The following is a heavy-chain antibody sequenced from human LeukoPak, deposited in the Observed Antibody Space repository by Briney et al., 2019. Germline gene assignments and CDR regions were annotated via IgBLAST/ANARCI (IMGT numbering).Heavy chain of an antibody. J-gene: IGHJ5*02. Sequence: GASVKVSCKASGYTFTSYGISWVRQAPGQGLEWMGWINAYNGNTNYAQKLQGRVTMTTDTSTSTAYMELRSLRSDDTAVYYCARERFPNRAPNWFDPWGQGTLVTVSS. V-gene: IGHV1-18*01. CDR2: INAYNGNT. CDR3: ARERFPNRAPNWFDP. CDR1: GYTFTSYG. D-gene: IGHD3-10*01.